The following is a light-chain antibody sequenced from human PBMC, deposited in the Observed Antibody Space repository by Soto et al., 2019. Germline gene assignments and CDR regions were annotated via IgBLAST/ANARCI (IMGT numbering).Light chain of an antibody. CDR3: QQVYSFPLT. Sequence: DIQMTQSPPFVSASVGDRVTITCRASQGISSSLAWYQQKPGKAPKLLIYASSTVQSGVPSRFSGSGSGTDFTLTISSLQPEDFASYYCQQVYSFPLTSGGGTKVDSK. J-gene: IGKJ4*01. CDR2: ASS. V-gene: IGKV1-12*01. CDR1: QGISSS.